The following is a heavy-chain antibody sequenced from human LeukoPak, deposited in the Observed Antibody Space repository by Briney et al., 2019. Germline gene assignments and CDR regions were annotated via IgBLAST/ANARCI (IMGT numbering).Heavy chain of an antibody. CDR3: ARASFGGVLVVMGHNWFDP. V-gene: IGHV1-2*02. CDR2: INPNSGGT. Sequence: ASVKVSCKASGYTFTGYYMHWVRQAPGQGLEWMGWINPNSGGTNYAQKFQGRVTMTRDTSISTAYMELSRLRSDDTAVYYCARASFGGVLVVMGHNWFDPWGQGTLVTVSS. CDR1: GYTFTGYY. J-gene: IGHJ5*02. D-gene: IGHD3-22*01.